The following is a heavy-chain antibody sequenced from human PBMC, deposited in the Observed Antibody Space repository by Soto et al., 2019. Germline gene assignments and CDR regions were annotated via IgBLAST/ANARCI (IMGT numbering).Heavy chain of an antibody. CDR3: ARGWTPIDY. D-gene: IGHD2-15*01. CDR2: ISAYNGNR. V-gene: IGHV1-18*01. J-gene: IGHJ4*02. CDR1: GYAFTNFG. Sequence: QVQLVQSGAEVKKPGASVKVSCKTSGYAFTNFGLSWVRQAPGQGLEWMGWISAYNGNRNYAQNFQGRVTMTTDTSTSTAYMELRSLRSDDTAVYYCARGWTPIDYWGQGTLVTVSS.